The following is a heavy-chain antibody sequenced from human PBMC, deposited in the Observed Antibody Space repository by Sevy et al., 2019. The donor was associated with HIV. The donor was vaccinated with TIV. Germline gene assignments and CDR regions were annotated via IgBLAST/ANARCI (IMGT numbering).Heavy chain of an antibody. CDR1: GGSFSNSH. J-gene: IGHJ4*02. D-gene: IGHD3-16*01. CDR2: IIPRFGTA. V-gene: IGHV1-69*13. Sequence: ASVKVSCKVSGGSFSNSHVIWVRQAPGQGLEWMGRIIPRFGTANYAQRFQGRVTITADESTRTVFMELSRLRSEDTALFYCARVGGAREGYDYVGSSFIDHWGQGTLVTVSS. CDR3: ARVGGAREGYDYVGSSFIDH.